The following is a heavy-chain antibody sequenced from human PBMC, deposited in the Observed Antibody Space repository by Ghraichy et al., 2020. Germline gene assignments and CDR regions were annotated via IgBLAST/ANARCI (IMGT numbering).Heavy chain of an antibody. CDR1: GFTFSDHY. CDR2: IRNKAHSYTT. V-gene: IGHV3-72*01. CDR3: TRRPMVAGIHY. J-gene: IGHJ4*02. Sequence: GGSLRLSCAASGFTFSDHYMDWVRQAPGKGLEWVGRIRNKAHSYTTEYASSVKGRFTISRDDSKNSLYLQMNSLKTEDTAVYFCTRRPMVAGIHYWRQGTLVTVSS. D-gene: IGHD4/OR15-4a*01.